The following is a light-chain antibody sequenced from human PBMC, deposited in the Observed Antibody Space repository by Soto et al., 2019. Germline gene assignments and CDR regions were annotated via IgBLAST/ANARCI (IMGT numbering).Light chain of an antibody. CDR3: HQYFRSPLT. Sequence: DIVMTQSPDSLAVSLGERATINCRSSQSLLYSSDNKNYLAWFQQKPGQPPKLLIYWASIRQSGVPDRFSGSGSGTDFTLTVSGLQAEDVAIYYCHQYFRSPLTFGGGTKVDIK. J-gene: IGKJ4*01. CDR1: QSLLYSSDNKNY. CDR2: WAS. V-gene: IGKV4-1*01.